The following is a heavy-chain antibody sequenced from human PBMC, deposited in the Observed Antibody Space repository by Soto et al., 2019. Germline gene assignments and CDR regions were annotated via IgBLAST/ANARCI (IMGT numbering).Heavy chain of an antibody. Sequence: PGGSLRLSCAASGFTFSSYAMSWVRQAPGKGLEWVSSISGSGNTYYGDSVKGRFTATRDNPRNTLLLQMDSLRAEDTAVYYCARIGSSSNSDYWGQGTLVTVSS. CDR3: ARIGSSSNSDY. CDR1: GFTFSSYA. J-gene: IGHJ4*02. D-gene: IGHD6-13*01. V-gene: IGHV3-23*01. CDR2: ISGSGNT.